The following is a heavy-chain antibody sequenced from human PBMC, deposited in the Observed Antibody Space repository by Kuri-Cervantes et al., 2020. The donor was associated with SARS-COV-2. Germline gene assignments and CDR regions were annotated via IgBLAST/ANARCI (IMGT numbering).Heavy chain of an antibody. D-gene: IGHD3-3*01. Sequence: SETLSLTCTVFGGSISSSSYYWGWIRQPPGKGLEWIGSIYYSGSTYYNPSLKSRVTISVDRSKNQFSLKLSSVTAADTAVYYCARDTGLFGVVTNFDYWGQGTLVTVSS. CDR1: GGSISSSSYY. CDR2: IYYSGST. J-gene: IGHJ4*02. V-gene: IGHV4-39*07. CDR3: ARDTGLFGVVTNFDY.